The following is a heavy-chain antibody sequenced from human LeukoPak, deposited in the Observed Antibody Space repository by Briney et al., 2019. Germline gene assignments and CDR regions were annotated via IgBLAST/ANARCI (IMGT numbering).Heavy chain of an antibody. D-gene: IGHD3-16*01. V-gene: IGHV3-53*01. J-gene: IGHJ4*02. Sequence: PGGSLRLSCAASGFTVSSNYMSWVRQAPGKGLEWVSVIYSGGSTYYADSVKGRFTISRDNPKNTLYLQMNSLRAEDTAVYYCATLTEGWYYFDYWGQGTLVTVSS. CDR3: ATLTEGWYYFDY. CDR1: GFTVSSNY. CDR2: IYSGGST.